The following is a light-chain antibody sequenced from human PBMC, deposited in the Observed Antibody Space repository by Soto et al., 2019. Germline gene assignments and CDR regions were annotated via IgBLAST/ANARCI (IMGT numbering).Light chain of an antibody. V-gene: IGLV2-8*01. J-gene: IGLJ2*01. CDR1: SSDVGGYNY. Sequence: QSALTQPPSASGSPGQSVTISCTGTSSDVGGYNYVSWYQQHPGKAPKLMIYEVSKRPSGVPDRFSGSKSGNTASLTVSGLQAEDEADYYCSSYAGSNIFVVFGGGTKLTVL. CDR2: EVS. CDR3: SSYAGSNIFVV.